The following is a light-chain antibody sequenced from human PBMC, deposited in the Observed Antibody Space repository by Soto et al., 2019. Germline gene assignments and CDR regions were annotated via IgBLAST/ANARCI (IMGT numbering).Light chain of an antibody. CDR1: QSVSSSL. CDR2: GAS. CDR3: QHYGSSVT. J-gene: IGKJ5*01. Sequence: EIVLTQFPGTLSLSPGERATLSCRASQSVSSSLLAWYQQKPGQAPRLLIYGASSRATGIPDRFSGSGSGTDFTLTISRLEPEDFAVFYCQHYGSSVTFAQGTRLEMK. V-gene: IGKV3-20*01.